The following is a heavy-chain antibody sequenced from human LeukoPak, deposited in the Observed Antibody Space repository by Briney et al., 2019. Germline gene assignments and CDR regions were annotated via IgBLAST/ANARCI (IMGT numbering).Heavy chain of an antibody. Sequence: PGGSLRLSCAASGFTFSKYWMLWVRQAPGKGLESVSRINTDGTVTTYADSVKGRFTVSRDNADNTMFLQMNSVRDEDTAVYYCATKQWLAPPDSWGQGTPVTVSS. CDR3: ATKQWLAPPDS. V-gene: IGHV3-74*01. J-gene: IGHJ4*02. D-gene: IGHD6-19*01. CDR1: GFTFSKYW. CDR2: INTDGTVT.